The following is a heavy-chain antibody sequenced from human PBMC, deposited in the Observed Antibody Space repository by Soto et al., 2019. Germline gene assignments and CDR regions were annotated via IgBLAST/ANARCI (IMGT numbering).Heavy chain of an antibody. V-gene: IGHV3-23*01. CDR1: GFTFRSYA. CDR3: AKGRGSSWNADY. CDR2: ISGSGNTS. D-gene: IGHD6-13*01. J-gene: IGHJ4*02. Sequence: EVQLLESGGGLVQPGGSLRLSCVASGFTFRSYAMSWVRRAPGKGLEWVSAISGSGNTSYFADSVRGRFTISRDNSKDTLYLQLNNLRVDDTAEYFCAKGRGSSWNADYWGQGTRVTVAS.